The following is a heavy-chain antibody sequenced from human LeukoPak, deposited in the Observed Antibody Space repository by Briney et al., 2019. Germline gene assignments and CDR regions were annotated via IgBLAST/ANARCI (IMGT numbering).Heavy chain of an antibody. D-gene: IGHD3-22*01. CDR2: ISYDGSNK. CDR1: GFTFSSYA. Sequence: GGSLRLSCAASGFTFSSYAMHWVRQAPGKGLEWVAVISYDGSNKYYADSVKGRFTISRDNSKNTLYLQMNSLRAEDTAVYYCARDGPYYYDSSGYYTYYFDYWGRGTLVTVSS. J-gene: IGHJ4*02. V-gene: IGHV3-30-3*01. CDR3: ARDGPYYYDSSGYYTYYFDY.